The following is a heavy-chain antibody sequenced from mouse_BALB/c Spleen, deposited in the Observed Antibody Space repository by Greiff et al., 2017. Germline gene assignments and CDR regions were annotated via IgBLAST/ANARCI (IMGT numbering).Heavy chain of an antibody. V-gene: IGHV1-62-2*01. CDR3: ARHEGRGLYYYGSSYAMDY. J-gene: IGHJ4*01. D-gene: IGHD1-1*01. Sequence: QVQLQQSGAGLVKPGASVKLSCKASGYTFTEYIIHWVKQRSGQGLEWIGWFYPGSGSIKYNEKFKDKATLTADKSSSTVYMELSRLTSEDSAVYFCARHEGRGLYYYGSSYAMDYWGQGTSVTVSS. CDR2: FYPGSGSI. CDR1: GYTFTEYI.